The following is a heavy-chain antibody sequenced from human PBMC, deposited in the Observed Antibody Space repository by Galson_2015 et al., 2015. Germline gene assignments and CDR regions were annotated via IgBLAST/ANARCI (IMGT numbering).Heavy chain of an antibody. CDR3: ARSVQLWRRGRAELGY. Sequence: SVKVSCKASGYTFTSYAMNWVRQAPGQGLEWMGWINTNTGNPTYAQGFTGRFVFSLDTSVSTAYLQICSLKAEDTAVYYCARSVQLWRRGRAELGYWGQGTLVTVSS. CDR2: INTNTGNP. V-gene: IGHV7-4-1*01. D-gene: IGHD5-18*01. CDR1: GYTFTSYA. J-gene: IGHJ4*02.